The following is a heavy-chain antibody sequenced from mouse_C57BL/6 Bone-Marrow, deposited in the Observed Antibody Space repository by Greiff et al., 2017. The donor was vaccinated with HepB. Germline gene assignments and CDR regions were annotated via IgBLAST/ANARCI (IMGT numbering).Heavy chain of an antibody. CDR3: ARHGVYGNYEAWFAY. V-gene: IGHV5-6*01. D-gene: IGHD2-1*01. Sequence: EVQRVESGGDLVKPGGSLKLSCAASGFTFSSYGMSWVRQTPDKRLEWVATISSGGSYTYYPDSVKGRFTISRDNAKNTLYLQMSSLKSEDTAMYYCARHGVYGNYEAWFAYWGQGTLVTVSA. CDR1: GFTFSSYG. CDR2: ISSGGSYT. J-gene: IGHJ3*01.